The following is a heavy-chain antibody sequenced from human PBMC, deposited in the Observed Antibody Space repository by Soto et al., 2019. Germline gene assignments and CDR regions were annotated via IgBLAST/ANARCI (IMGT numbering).Heavy chain of an antibody. CDR3: GRDLPHSVVRGVIDYYGMDV. V-gene: IGHV1-18*03. Sequence: QVQLVQSGAEVKKPGASVKVSCKASGYTFTSYGISWVRQATGQGLEWMGWISAYNGNTNYAQTLQGRVTMTTDTSTSTAYMELRSLRSDDIAVYYCGRDLPHSVVRGVIDYYGMDVWGQGTTVTVSS. D-gene: IGHD3-10*01. CDR1: GYTFTSYG. J-gene: IGHJ6*02. CDR2: ISAYNGNT.